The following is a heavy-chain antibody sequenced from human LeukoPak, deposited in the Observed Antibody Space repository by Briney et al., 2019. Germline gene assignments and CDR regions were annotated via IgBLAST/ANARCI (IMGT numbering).Heavy chain of an antibody. CDR2: IYYSGST. V-gene: IGHV4-39*01. CDR1: GGSISSSTYY. D-gene: IGHD3-10*01. CDR3: ARRTPFNGSGNYEYYFDY. J-gene: IGHJ4*02. Sequence: PSETLSLTCTVSGGSISSSTYYWGWIHQPPGKGLEWIGSIYYSGSTYYNPSLKSRVTISVDTSKNQFSLKLSSVTAADTAVYYCARRTPFNGSGNYEYYFDYWGQGTLVTVSS.